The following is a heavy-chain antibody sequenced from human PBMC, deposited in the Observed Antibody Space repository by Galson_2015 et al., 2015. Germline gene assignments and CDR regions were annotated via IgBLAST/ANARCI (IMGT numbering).Heavy chain of an antibody. D-gene: IGHD5-12*01. Sequence: SVKVSCKASGYTFTSYAMHWVRQAPGQRLEWMGWINAGNGNTKYSQKFQGRVTITRDTSASTAYMELSSLRSEDTAVYYCARVGDSGYDYFDYWGQGTLVTVSS. CDR3: ARVGDSGYDYFDY. CDR1: GYTFTSYA. V-gene: IGHV1-3*01. CDR2: INAGNGNT. J-gene: IGHJ4*02.